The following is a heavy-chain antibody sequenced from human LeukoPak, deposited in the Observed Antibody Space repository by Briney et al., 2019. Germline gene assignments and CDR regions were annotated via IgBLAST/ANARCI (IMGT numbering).Heavy chain of an antibody. Sequence: SETLSLTYAVYGGSFSGYYWSWIRQPPGKGLEWIGSIYYSRSTYYNPSLKSRVTISVDTSKNQFSLKLSSVTAADTAVYYCATLVVVAAHMGLDYWGQGTLVTVSS. CDR2: IYYSRST. J-gene: IGHJ4*02. CDR3: ATLVVVAAHMGLDY. V-gene: IGHV4-34*01. D-gene: IGHD2-15*01. CDR1: GGSFSGYY.